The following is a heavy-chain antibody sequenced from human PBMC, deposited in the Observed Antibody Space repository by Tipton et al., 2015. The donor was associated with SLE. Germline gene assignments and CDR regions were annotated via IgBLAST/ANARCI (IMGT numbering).Heavy chain of an antibody. CDR1: GASISSHY. V-gene: IGHV4-59*11. D-gene: IGHD2-2*01. CDR3: ASLPQGYCSTINCSPRMDV. CDR2: IYNNGNT. Sequence: TLSLTFTFSGASISSHYWNWIRQPPGKGLEWIGNIYNNGNTNYNPSLKSRVAISVDTSKNQFSLRLSSVTAADTAVYYCASLPQGYCSTINCSPRMDVWGKGTTVTVSS. J-gene: IGHJ6*04.